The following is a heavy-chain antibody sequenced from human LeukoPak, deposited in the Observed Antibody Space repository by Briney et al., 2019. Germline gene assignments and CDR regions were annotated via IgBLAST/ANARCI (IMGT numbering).Heavy chain of an antibody. CDR2: IKSKTDGGTT. Sequence: GGSLRLSCAASGFTFSSYAMSWVRQAPGKGLEWVGRIKSKTDGGTTDYAAPVKGRFTISRDDSKNTLYLQMNSLRTKDTAVYYCTTSPTDPPFDYWGQGTLVTVSS. V-gene: IGHV3-15*01. J-gene: IGHJ4*02. CDR3: TTSPTDPPFDY. CDR1: GFTFSSYA.